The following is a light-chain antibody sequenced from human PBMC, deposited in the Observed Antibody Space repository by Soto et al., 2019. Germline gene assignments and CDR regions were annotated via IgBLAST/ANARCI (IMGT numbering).Light chain of an antibody. CDR1: QSVNSKY. Sequence: EMVLMQSPGTLSVSPGGRGTLSCRAGQSVNSKYLAWYQQDPGQPPRLLIYRISTRATGIPARFSGSGSGTEFSLTISSLQSEDVEVYYCQQYSKWPITFGQGTRLEIK. CDR3: QQYSKWPIT. CDR2: RIS. J-gene: IGKJ5*01. V-gene: IGKV3-15*01.